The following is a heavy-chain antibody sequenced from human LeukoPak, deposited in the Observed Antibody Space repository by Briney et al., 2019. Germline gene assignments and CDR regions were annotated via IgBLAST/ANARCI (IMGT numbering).Heavy chain of an antibody. J-gene: IGHJ4*02. CDR2: INHSGST. CDR3: ARMGSYRYLAYFDY. V-gene: IGHV4-34*01. Sequence: SETLSLTCAVYGGSFNGYYWSWIRQPPGKGLEWIGEINHSGSTNYNPSLKSRVTISVDTSKNQFSLKLSSVTAADTAVYYCARMGSYRYLAYFDYWGQGTLVTVSS. CDR1: GGSFNGYY. D-gene: IGHD3-16*02.